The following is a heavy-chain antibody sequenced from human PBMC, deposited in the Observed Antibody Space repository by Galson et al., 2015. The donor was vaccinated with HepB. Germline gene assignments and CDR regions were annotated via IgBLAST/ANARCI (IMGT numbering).Heavy chain of an antibody. J-gene: IGHJ6*02. CDR1: GDTFTSYA. CDR2: IIPIFGIP. D-gene: IGHD3-10*01. V-gene: IGHV1-69*13. CDR3: ARTYYYGSGTYHYSYYYMDV. Sequence: SVKVSCKASGDTFTSYALSWVRQAPGQGLEWVGGIIPIFGIPRYAQKFQGRVTITSDESTTTVHMELSSLRSEDTAVSYCARTYYYGSGTYHYSYYYMDVWGQGTTVAVFS.